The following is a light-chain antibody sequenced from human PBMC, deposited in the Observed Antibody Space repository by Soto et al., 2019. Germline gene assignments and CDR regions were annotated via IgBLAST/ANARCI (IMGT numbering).Light chain of an antibody. V-gene: IGLV2-8*01. J-gene: IGLJ1*01. CDR3: CSYAGTKYYV. Sequence: QSALTQPPSASGSLGQSVTISCTGTSSDIGRYEFVSWYQHHPGKAPKLIIYEVTERPSGVPDRFSGSKSGNTASLTVSGLQADDEADYFCCSYAGTKYYVFGPGTKLTVL. CDR1: SSDIGRYEF. CDR2: EVT.